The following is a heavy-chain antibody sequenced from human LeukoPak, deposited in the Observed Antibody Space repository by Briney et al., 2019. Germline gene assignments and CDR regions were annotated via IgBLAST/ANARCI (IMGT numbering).Heavy chain of an antibody. Sequence: GGTLRLSCAASGFTFSSFGMSWVRQAPGKGLEWVSAISSTGGTAYYADSVKGRFTISRDNAKNSLYLQMNSLRAEDTAVYYCARDLVKDYYYYMDVWGKGTTVTISS. CDR1: GFTFSSFG. J-gene: IGHJ6*03. D-gene: IGHD2-8*02. V-gene: IGHV3-23*01. CDR3: ARDLVKDYYYYMDV. CDR2: ISSTGGTA.